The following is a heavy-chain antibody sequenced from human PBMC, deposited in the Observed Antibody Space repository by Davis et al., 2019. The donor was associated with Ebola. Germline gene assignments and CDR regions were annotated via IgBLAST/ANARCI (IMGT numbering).Heavy chain of an antibody. CDR3: VRGFDILTGSDY. CDR1: GGSISSYY. Sequence: PSETLSLTCTVSGGSISSYYWSWIRQPPGKGLEWIGEINHSGSTNYKPSLKSRVTISVDTSKNQFSLKLSSVTAADTAVYYCVRGFDILTGSDYWGQGTLVTVSS. CDR2: INHSGST. D-gene: IGHD3-9*01. J-gene: IGHJ4*02. V-gene: IGHV4-34*01.